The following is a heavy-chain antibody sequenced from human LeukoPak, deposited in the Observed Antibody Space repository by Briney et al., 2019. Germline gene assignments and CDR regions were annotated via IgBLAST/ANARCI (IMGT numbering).Heavy chain of an antibody. Sequence: SETLSLTCTVSGGSISGYYWSWIRQPPGKGLEWIGYIYYSGSTNYNPSLKSRVTISVDTSKNQFSLKLSSVTAADTAVYYCARDSSMIVGQAFIGFDPWGQGSLVTVSS. CDR2: IYYSGST. D-gene: IGHD3-22*01. V-gene: IGHV4-59*01. J-gene: IGHJ5*02. CDR1: GGSISGYY. CDR3: ARDSSMIVGQAFIGFDP.